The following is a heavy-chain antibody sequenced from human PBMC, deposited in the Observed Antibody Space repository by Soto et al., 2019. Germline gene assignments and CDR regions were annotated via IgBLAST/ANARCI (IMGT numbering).Heavy chain of an antibody. Sequence: SETLSLTCAVYGGSFSGYYWSWIRQPPGKGLEWIGEINHSGSTNYNPSLKSRVTISVDTSKNQFSLKLSSVTAADTAVYYCARRQLNYDFWSGYYRQATFDYWGQGTLVTVSS. CDR1: GGSFSGYY. D-gene: IGHD3-3*01. J-gene: IGHJ4*02. V-gene: IGHV4-34*01. CDR2: INHSGST. CDR3: ARRQLNYDFWSGYYRQATFDY.